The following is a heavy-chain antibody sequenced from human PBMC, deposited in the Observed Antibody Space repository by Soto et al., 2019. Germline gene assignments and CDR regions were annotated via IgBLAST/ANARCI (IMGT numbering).Heavy chain of an antibody. CDR2: IIPILGIA. Sequence: SVKVSCKASGGTFSSYTISWVRQAPGQGLEWMGRIIPILGIANYAQKFQGRVTITADKSTSTAYMELSSLRSEDTAVYYCARADDSSGYYSEEYYYYGMDVWGQGTTVTVSS. J-gene: IGHJ6*02. CDR3: ARADDSSGYYSEEYYYYGMDV. V-gene: IGHV1-69*02. CDR1: GGTFSSYT. D-gene: IGHD3-22*01.